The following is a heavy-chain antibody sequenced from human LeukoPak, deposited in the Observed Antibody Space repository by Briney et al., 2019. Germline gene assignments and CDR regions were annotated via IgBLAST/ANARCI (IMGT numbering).Heavy chain of an antibody. Sequence: PGGSLRLSCAASGFTLSSFWMGWVRQAPGKGLEWLANIKQDGSEQYYVDSVKGRFTISRDNAKNSLYLQMDSLGADDTAVYYCAREAGYCNAGSCHDYWGQGPLVTVSS. D-gene: IGHD2-15*01. V-gene: IGHV3-7*01. CDR3: AREAGYCNAGSCHDY. J-gene: IGHJ4*02. CDR1: GFTLSSFW. CDR2: IKQDGSEQ.